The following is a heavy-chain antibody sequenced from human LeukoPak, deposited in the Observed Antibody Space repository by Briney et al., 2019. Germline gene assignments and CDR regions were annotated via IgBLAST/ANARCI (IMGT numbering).Heavy chain of an antibody. CDR3: ARGGGGVLAS. CDR1: GFTFSSYA. J-gene: IGHJ4*02. Sequence: GGSLRLSCAASGFTFSSYAMSWVRQAPGKGLEWVSSISGSGDNTYYADSVKGRFTISRDNSKNTLFLQMNSLKADDTAVYYCARGGGGVLASWGQGTLVTVSS. CDR2: ISGSGDNT. D-gene: IGHD3-16*01. V-gene: IGHV3-23*01.